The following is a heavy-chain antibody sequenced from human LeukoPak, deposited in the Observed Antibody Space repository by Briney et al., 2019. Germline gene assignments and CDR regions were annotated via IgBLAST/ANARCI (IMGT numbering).Heavy chain of an antibody. CDR3: ARGATREMATPYYYGMDV. J-gene: IGHJ6*02. D-gene: IGHD5-24*01. V-gene: IGHV1-69*13. Sequence: SVNVSCKASGGTFSSYAISWVRQAPGQGLEWMGGIIPIFGTANYAQKFQGRVTITADESTSTAYMELSSLRSEDTAVYYCARGATREMATPYYYGMDVWGQGTTVTVSS. CDR1: GGTFSSYA. CDR2: IIPIFGTA.